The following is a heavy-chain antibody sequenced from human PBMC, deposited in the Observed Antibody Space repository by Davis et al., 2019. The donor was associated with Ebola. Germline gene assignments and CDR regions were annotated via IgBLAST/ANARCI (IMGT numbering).Heavy chain of an antibody. CDR2: INPSGGST. CDR3: ARGYSSSWAAFDI. CDR1: GYTFTSYG. D-gene: IGHD6-13*01. Sequence: ASVKVSCKASGYTFTSYGISWVRQAPGQGLEWMGIINPSGGSTSYAQKFQGRVTMTRDTSTSTVYMELSSLRSEDTAVYYCARGYSSSWAAFDIWGQGTMVTVSS. V-gene: IGHV1-46*01. J-gene: IGHJ3*02.